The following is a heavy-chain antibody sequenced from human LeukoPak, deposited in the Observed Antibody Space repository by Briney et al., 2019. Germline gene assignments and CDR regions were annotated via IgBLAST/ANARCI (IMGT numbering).Heavy chain of an antibody. CDR3: ARGERGDF. CDR2: ISSIGTTI. Sequence: GGSLRLSCAASGFTFSSYAMHWVRQAPGKGLEWVSYISSIGTTIYYADSVKGRFTISRDNAKNSLYLQMNSPRAEDTAVYYCARGERGDFWGQGTLVTVSS. J-gene: IGHJ4*02. V-gene: IGHV3-48*03. D-gene: IGHD1-26*01. CDR1: GFTFSSYA.